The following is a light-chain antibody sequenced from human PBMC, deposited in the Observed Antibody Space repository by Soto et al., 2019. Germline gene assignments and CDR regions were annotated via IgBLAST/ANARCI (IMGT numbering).Light chain of an antibody. CDR2: DVS. J-gene: IGKJ4*01. V-gene: IGKV3-11*01. Sequence: EIVLTQSPATLSLSPGERATLSCRASTSVDILLSWCQLKPGQVPRLLIYDVSKRAPGIPARFSGSGSGTQFTLTISSLEPEDFAVYYCQQRRDWPITFGGGTEVEIK. CDR1: TSVDIL. CDR3: QQRRDWPIT.